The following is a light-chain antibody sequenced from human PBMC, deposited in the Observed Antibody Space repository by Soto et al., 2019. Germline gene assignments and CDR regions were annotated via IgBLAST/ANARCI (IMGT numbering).Light chain of an antibody. CDR3: QHYGGMWA. J-gene: IGKJ1*01. CDR2: AAS. CDR1: QSISSY. Sequence: DIQMTQSPSSLSASVGDRVTITFRASQSISSYLNWYQQKPGKAPKLLIYAASSLQSGVPSRFSGSGSGTEFILTISSLQPDDFTTYYCQHYGGMWAFGQGTKVDI. V-gene: IGKV1-39*01.